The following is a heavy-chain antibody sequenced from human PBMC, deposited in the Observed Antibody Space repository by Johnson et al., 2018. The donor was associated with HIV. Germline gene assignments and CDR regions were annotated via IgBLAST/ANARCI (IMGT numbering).Heavy chain of an antibody. J-gene: IGHJ3*02. V-gene: IGHV3-30*18. CDR1: GFTFSSYW. CDR3: AKDRVPDAFDI. CDR2: ISYDGSNK. Sequence: QVQLVESGGGLVQPGGSLRLSCAASGFTFSSYWMSWVRQAPGKGLEWVTVISYDGSNKYYADSVKGRFTISRDNSKNTLYLQMNSLRAEDTAVYYCAKDRVPDAFDIWGQGTMVTVSS. D-gene: IGHD3-3*01.